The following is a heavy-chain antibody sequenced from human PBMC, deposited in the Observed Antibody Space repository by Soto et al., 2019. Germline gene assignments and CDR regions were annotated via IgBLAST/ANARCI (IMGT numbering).Heavy chain of an antibody. CDR1: GFTFSSYG. D-gene: IGHD3-3*01. J-gene: IGHJ3*02. CDR3: ARDLLRLWDAFDI. CDR2: IWYDGSNK. V-gene: IGHV3-33*01. Sequence: QVQLVESGGGVVQPGRSLRLSCAASGFTFSSYGMHWVRQAPGKGLEWVAVIWYDGSNKYYADSVKGRFTISRDNSKNSLYLQMNSLRAEDTAVYYCARDLLRLWDAFDIWGQGTMVTVSS.